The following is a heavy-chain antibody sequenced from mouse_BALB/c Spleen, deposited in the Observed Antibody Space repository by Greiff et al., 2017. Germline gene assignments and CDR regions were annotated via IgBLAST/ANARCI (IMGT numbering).Heavy chain of an antibody. CDR1: GYSFTSYY. J-gene: IGHJ4*01. CDR3: ARKDYGNYENYYAMDY. CDR2: IDPYNGGT. Sequence: EVQLQESGPELMKPGASVKISCKASGYSFTSYYMHWVKQSHGKSLEWIGYIDPYNGGTSYNQKFKGKATLTVDKSSSTAYMHLNSLTSEDSAVYYCARKDYGNYENYYAMDYWGQGTSVTVSS. V-gene: IGHV1S135*01. D-gene: IGHD2-1*01.